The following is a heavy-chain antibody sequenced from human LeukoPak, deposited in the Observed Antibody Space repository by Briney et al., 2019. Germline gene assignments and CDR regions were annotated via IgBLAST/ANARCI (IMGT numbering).Heavy chain of an antibody. CDR3: VRGPYALY. V-gene: IGHV3-7*01. CDR2: IKQDGSEK. J-gene: IGHJ4*02. D-gene: IGHD2-2*01. Sequence: GGSLRLSCEASGFTFSDYWLSWVRQAPGKGLEWAANIKQDGSEKNYVDSVKGRFTISRDNAKNSLYLQMNSLRAEDTAVYYCVRGPYALYWGQGTLVSVSS. CDR1: GFTFSDYW.